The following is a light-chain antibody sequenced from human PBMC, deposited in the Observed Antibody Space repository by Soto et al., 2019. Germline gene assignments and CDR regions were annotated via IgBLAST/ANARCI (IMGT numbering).Light chain of an antibody. CDR2: AAS. J-gene: IGKJ1*01. CDR1: QSISSY. V-gene: IGKV1-39*01. Sequence: DIQMTQSPSSLSASVGDRVTITCRASQSISSYLNWYQHKPGKAPKLLIYAASSLQTGVPSRLSGSRSGTDFALTISSLQREDFATYYCQQTDTFPRTFGQGTKVEMK. CDR3: QQTDTFPRT.